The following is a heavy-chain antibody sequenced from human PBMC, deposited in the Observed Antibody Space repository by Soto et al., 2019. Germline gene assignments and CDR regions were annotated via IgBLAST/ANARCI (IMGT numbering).Heavy chain of an antibody. Sequence: ASVKVSCKVSGYTLTELSMHWVRQAPGKGLEWMGGFDPEDGETIYAQKFQGRVTMTEGTSTDTAYMELSSLRSEDTAVYYCATLSYYDILTGQDYWGQGTLVTVSS. CDR3: ATLSYYDILTGQDY. CDR2: FDPEDGET. V-gene: IGHV1-24*01. CDR1: GYTLTELS. D-gene: IGHD3-9*01. J-gene: IGHJ4*02.